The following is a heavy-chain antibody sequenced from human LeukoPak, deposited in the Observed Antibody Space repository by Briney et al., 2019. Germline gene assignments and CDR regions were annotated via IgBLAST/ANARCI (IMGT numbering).Heavy chain of an antibody. Sequence: PSETLSLTCTVSGGSISSGGYYWSWIRQHPGKGLEWIGYIYYSGSTYYNPSFKSRVTISVDTSKNQFSLKLSSVTAADTAVYYCAREGFDSSGWYPDYWGQGTLVTVSS. D-gene: IGHD6-19*01. CDR2: IYYSGST. V-gene: IGHV4-31*03. J-gene: IGHJ4*02. CDR1: GGSISSGGYY. CDR3: AREGFDSSGWYPDY.